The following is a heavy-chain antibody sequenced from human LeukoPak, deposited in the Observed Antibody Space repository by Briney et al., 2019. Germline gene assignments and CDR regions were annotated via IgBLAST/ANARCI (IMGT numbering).Heavy chain of an antibody. CDR3: ARLVQADYFDY. V-gene: IGHV3-23*01. CDR2: ISGSGGST. CDR1: GFTFSSYA. J-gene: IGHJ4*02. D-gene: IGHD1-1*01. Sequence: GGSLRLSCAASGFTFSSYAMSWVRQAPGKGLEWVSAISGSGGSTYYADSVRGRFTISRDNSKNTLYLQMNSLRAEDTAVYYCARLVQADYFDYWGQGTLVTVSS.